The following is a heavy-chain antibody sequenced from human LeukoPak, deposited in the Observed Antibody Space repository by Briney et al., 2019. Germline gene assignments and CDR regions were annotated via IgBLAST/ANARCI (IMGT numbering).Heavy chain of an antibody. J-gene: IGHJ3*02. Sequence: GGSLRLSCAASGFTFDDYAMHWVRQAPGKGLEWVSGISWNGGSIGYADSVKGRFTISRDNAKNSLYLQMNSLRAEDTALYYCAKAGRYCSSTSCPDAFDIWGQGTMVTVSS. CDR2: ISWNGGSI. D-gene: IGHD2-2*01. CDR3: AKAGRYCSSTSCPDAFDI. CDR1: GFTFDDYA. V-gene: IGHV3-9*01.